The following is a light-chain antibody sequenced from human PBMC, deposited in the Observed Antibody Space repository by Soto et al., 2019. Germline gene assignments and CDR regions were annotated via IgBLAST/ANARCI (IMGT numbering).Light chain of an antibody. J-gene: IGLJ1*01. V-gene: IGLV2-14*03. Sequence: QSVLTQPASVSGSPGQSITISCTGTSSEVGAYIQVSWYQQHPGKAPKVMIYDVSSRTSGVSNRFSGSKSGNTAFLTISGLQAEDEADYYCSSYTRSSTRVFGTGTKLTVL. CDR1: SSEVGAYIQ. CDR2: DVS. CDR3: SSYTRSSTRV.